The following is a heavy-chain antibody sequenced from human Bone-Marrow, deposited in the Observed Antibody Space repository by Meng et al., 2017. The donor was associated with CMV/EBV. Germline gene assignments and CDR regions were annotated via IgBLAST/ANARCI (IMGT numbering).Heavy chain of an antibody. V-gene: IGHV3-30*02. Sequence: GGSLRLSCAACGFTFSSYDMHWVRQAPGKGLEWVAFIRYDGSNKYYADSVKGRFTISRDNSKNTLYLQMNSLRAEDTAVYYCAKDHIANWGSYWNGMDVWGQGTTVTVSS. CDR2: IRYDGSNK. CDR1: GFTFSSYD. J-gene: IGHJ6*02. CDR3: AKDHIANWGSYWNGMDV. D-gene: IGHD7-27*01.